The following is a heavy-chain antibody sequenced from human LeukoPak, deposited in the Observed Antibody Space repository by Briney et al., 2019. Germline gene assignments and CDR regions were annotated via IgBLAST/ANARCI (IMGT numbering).Heavy chain of an antibody. J-gene: IGHJ4*02. CDR1: GYTFTSYY. V-gene: IGHV1-46*01. CDR2: INPSGGST. CDR3: TRKGISGGSVRHSFDY. D-gene: IGHD2-15*01. Sequence: ASVKVSCKASGYTFTSYYMHWVRQAPGQGLEWMGIINPSGGSTSYAQKFQGRVTMTRDTSTSTVYMELSSLRSEDTAFYYCTRKGISGGSVRHSFDYWGQGTLVAVTS.